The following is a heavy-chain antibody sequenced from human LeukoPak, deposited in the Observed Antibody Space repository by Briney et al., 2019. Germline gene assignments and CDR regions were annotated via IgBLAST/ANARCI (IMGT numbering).Heavy chain of an antibody. V-gene: IGHV3-9*01. D-gene: IGHD5-18*01. CDR1: GFTFDDYA. Sequence: GRSLRLSCAASGFTFDDYAMHWVRQAPGKGLEWVSGISWNSGSIGYADSVKGRFTISRDNAKNSLYLQMNSLRAEDTALYYCAKDMSAQLWLLGPEFDYWGQGTLVTVSS. CDR3: AKDMSAQLWLLGPEFDY. J-gene: IGHJ4*02. CDR2: ISWNSGSI.